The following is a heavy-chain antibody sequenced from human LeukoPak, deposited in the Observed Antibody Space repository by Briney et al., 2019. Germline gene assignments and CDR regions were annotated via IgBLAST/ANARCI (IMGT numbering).Heavy chain of an antibody. Sequence: GGSLRLSCAASGFTFSSYAMHWVRQAPGKGLEWVAVISYDGSNKYYADSVKGRFTISRDNSKNTLYLQMNSLRAEDTAVYYCARVDGLDAFDIWGQGTMVTVSS. D-gene: IGHD5-24*01. CDR2: ISYDGSNK. J-gene: IGHJ3*02. CDR3: ARVDGLDAFDI. V-gene: IGHV3-30-3*01. CDR1: GFTFSSYA.